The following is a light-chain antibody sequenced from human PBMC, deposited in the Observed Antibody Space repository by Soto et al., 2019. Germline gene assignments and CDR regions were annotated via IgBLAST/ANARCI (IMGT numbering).Light chain of an antibody. J-gene: IGLJ1*01. CDR1: GSDIGGYNF. V-gene: IGLV2-8*01. CDR3: SSYADSNNRYV. Sequence: QSALAQPPSASGSLGQSVTISCTGTGSDIGGYNFVSWYQQHPGKAPKLLIYEVNKRPSGVPDRFSASKSGNTASLTVSGLQAEDEDDYYCSSYADSNNRYVFGTGTKLTVL. CDR2: EVN.